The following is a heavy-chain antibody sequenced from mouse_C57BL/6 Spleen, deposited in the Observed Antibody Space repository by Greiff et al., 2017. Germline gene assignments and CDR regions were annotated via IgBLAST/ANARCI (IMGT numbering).Heavy chain of an antibody. CDR2: INPSSGYT. J-gene: IGHJ2*01. V-gene: IGHV1-7*01. D-gene: IGHD2-1*01. CDR3: ARSAGNYGYFYY. Sequence: VKVVDSGAELATPGASVKLSCKASGYTFTSYWMHWVKQRPGQGLDWIGYINPSSGYTKYNQKFKYKSTLNSDKSSSTAYMQLSSLTYEDSAVYYCARSAGNYGYFYYWGQGTTLTVSS. CDR1: GYTFTSYW.